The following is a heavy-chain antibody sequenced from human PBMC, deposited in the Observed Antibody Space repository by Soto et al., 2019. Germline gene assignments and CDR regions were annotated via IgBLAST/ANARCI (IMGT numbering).Heavy chain of an antibody. CDR1: GFTVSDSW. J-gene: IGHJ6*02. Sequence: GGSLRLSCAASGFTVSDSWMDWVRQAPGKGPEWVANIKEDGSQKNYVDSVKGRFTISRDNAKNSLYLQMNSLRAEDTAVYYCASLGRHGWGQGTTVTVSS. D-gene: IGHD3-16*01. CDR3: ASLGRHG. V-gene: IGHV3-7*01. CDR2: IKEDGSQK.